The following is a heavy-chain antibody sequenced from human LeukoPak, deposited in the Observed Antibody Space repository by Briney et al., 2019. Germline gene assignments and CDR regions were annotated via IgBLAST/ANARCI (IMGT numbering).Heavy chain of an antibody. CDR3: ARDTVVVPAAMSVGDWFDP. J-gene: IGHJ5*02. D-gene: IGHD2-2*01. CDR1: GFTFNRDW. CDR2: IKQDGSEK. V-gene: IGHV3-7*01. Sequence: GGSLRLSCAASGFTFNRDWTAWVRQAPGKGLEWVANIKQDGSEKYYVDSVKGRFTISRYNAKNSLYLQMNSLRAEDTAVYYCARDTVVVPAAMSVGDWFDPWGQGTLVTVSS.